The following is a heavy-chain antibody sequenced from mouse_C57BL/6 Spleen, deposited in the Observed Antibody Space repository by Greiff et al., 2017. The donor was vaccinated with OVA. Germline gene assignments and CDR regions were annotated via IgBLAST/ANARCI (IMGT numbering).Heavy chain of an antibody. Sequence: ESGPGLVKPSQSLSLTCSVPGYSITSGYYWNWIRQFPGNKLEWMGYISYDGSNNYNPSLKNRISITRDTSKNQFFLKLNSVTTEDTATYYCAKYYYAMDYWGQGTSVTVSS. J-gene: IGHJ4*01. CDR3: AKYYYAMDY. CDR1: GYSITSGYY. CDR2: ISYDGSN. V-gene: IGHV3-6*01.